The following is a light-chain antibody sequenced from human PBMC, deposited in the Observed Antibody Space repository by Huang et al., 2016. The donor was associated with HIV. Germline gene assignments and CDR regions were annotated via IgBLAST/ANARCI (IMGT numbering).Light chain of an antibody. CDR2: DAS. V-gene: IGKV3-11*01. J-gene: IGKJ2*01. CDR1: QSVSRY. CDR3: QQRSNWYT. Sequence: EIVLTQSPATLSLSPGERATLSCRASQSVSRYFAWFQQKPGQAPRLLLYDASKRATGIPARFSGSGSGTDFTLTISSLEPEDFAVYYCQQRSNWYTFGQGTQLEIK.